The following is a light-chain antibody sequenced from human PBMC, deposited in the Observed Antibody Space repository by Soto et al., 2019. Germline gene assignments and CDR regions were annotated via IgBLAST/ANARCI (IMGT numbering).Light chain of an antibody. CDR1: QSVASN. Sequence: EIEMTQSPASLSVSPGDGATLSCWASQSVASNVAWYQQRPGQGPRLLIHGASTRAAGVPARFSGSGSGTDFTLTISSLQSEDFAVYYCQQYHNSPPQYTFGQGTKLQIK. CDR3: QQYHNSPPQYT. CDR2: GAS. J-gene: IGKJ2*01. V-gene: IGKV3-15*01.